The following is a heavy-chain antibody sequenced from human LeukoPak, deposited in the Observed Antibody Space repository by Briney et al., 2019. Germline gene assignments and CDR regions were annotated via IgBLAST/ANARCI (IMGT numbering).Heavy chain of an antibody. V-gene: IGHV1-18*01. Sequence: ASVKVSCKASGYTFTNYGITWVRQAPGQGLEWMGWVSGDSSNTNSAQRFQARVTMTTDTSTNTAYMELRSLKSDDTAVYYCGRDLLGCSGGACYSSDFWGQGTQVTVSS. CDR3: GRDLLGCSGGACYSSDF. J-gene: IGHJ4*02. D-gene: IGHD2-15*01. CDR2: VSGDSSNT. CDR1: GYTFTNYG.